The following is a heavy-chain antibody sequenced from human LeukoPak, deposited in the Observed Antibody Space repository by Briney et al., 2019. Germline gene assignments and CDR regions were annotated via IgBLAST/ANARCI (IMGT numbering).Heavy chain of an antibody. CDR3: AKDYYGSGSYYFDY. CDR2: ISYDGSNK. J-gene: IGHJ4*02. CDR1: GFTFSSYG. D-gene: IGHD3-10*01. V-gene: IGHV3-30*18. Sequence: GGSLRLSCAASGFTFSSYGMHWVRQAPGKGLEWVAVISYDGSNKYYADSVKGRFTISRDNSKNTLYLQMNSLRAEDTAVYYCAKDYYGSGSYYFDYWGQGTLVTVSS.